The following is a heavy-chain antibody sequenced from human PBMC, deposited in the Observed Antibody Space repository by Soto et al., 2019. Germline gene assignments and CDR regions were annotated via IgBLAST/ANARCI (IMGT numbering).Heavy chain of an antibody. Sequence: GGSLRLSCAASGFTFSNYAMSWVRRAPGKGLEWVSAITGVGADTYYADFVKGRFTISRDNPKNTLFLQMDSLRAEDTAIYYCAKDGGYSSGWYGFDYWGQGTLVTVSS. CDR1: GFTFSNYA. D-gene: IGHD6-19*01. J-gene: IGHJ4*02. CDR3: AKDGGYSSGWYGFDY. CDR2: ITGVGADT. V-gene: IGHV3-23*01.